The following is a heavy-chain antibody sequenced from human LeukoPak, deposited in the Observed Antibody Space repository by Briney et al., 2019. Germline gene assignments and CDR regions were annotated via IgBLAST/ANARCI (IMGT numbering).Heavy chain of an antibody. J-gene: IGHJ4*02. CDR2: INPKNGGT. V-gene: IGHV1-2*04. CDR3: ARDNYGSGNDY. D-gene: IGHD3-10*01. CDR1: GYTFTDYY. Sequence: ASVKVSCKASGYTFTDYYMHWVRQAPGQGLEWMGWINPKNGGTNYVQKFQGWVTMTRDTSISTVYMELNRLTSDDTAVYYRARDNYGSGNDYWGQGTLVTVSS.